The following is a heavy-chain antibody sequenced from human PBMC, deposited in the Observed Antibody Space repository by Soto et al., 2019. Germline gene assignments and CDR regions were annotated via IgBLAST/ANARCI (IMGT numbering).Heavy chain of an antibody. J-gene: IGHJ3*02. D-gene: IGHD6-13*01. V-gene: IGHV3-7*01. CDR1: GFTFSSYW. CDR3: ARASGMGSSWPNAFDI. Sequence: VGSLILSCAASGFTFSSYWMSWVRQAPGKGLEWVANIKQDGSEKYYVDSVKGRFTISRDNAKNSLYLQMNSLRAEDTAVYYCARASGMGSSWPNAFDIWGQGTMVTVSS. CDR2: IKQDGSEK.